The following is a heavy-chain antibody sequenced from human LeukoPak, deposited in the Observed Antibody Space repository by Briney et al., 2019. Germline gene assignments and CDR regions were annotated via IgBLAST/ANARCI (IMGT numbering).Heavy chain of an antibody. V-gene: IGHV3-48*04. J-gene: IGHJ4*02. CDR2: ISSSSSTI. CDR1: GFTFSSYS. CDR3: ARESRPEYSSGWYLIDY. Sequence: PGGSLRLSCAASGFTFSSYSMNWVRQAPGKGLEWVSYISSSSSTIYYADSVKGRFAISRDNAKNSLYLQMNSLRAEDTAVYYCARESRPEYSSGWYLIDYWGQGTLVTVSS. D-gene: IGHD6-19*01.